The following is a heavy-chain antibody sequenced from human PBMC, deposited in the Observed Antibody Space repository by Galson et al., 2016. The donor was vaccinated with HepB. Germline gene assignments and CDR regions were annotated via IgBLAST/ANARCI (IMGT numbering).Heavy chain of an antibody. J-gene: IGHJ6*02. V-gene: IGHV3-74*01. Sequence: SLRLSCAASGFIFTDHWMQWVRQAPGKGLVLVSRVHPFGAVTKYADSVKGRFTTSRDNAKNTVYLQMNSLRVEDTAFYYCVRDGGHFELDVWGQGTTVTVS. CDR3: VRDGGHFELDV. CDR1: GFIFTDHW. CDR2: VHPFGAVT.